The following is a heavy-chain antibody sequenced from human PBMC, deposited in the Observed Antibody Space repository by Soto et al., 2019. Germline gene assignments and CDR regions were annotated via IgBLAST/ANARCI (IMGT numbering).Heavy chain of an antibody. J-gene: IGHJ4*02. CDR1: GGTFRDYA. V-gene: IGHV1-69*01. Sequence: QMQLVQSRAEVKKPGSSVKLSCKTSGGTFRDYAINWVRQAPGQGLEWMGGSIPVFGTANYAQTFQGRFTITADESTSTAYMELSSLRSEDTAVYYCAIPLPKQQLVRGAFDHWGQGTLVTVAS. CDR2: SIPVFGTA. D-gene: IGHD6-13*01. CDR3: AIPLPKQQLVRGAFDH.